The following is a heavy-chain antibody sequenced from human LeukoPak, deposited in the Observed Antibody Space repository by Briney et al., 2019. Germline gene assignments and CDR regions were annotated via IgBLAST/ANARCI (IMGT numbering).Heavy chain of an antibody. CDR1: GFTFRSQA. J-gene: IGHJ4*02. CDR3: AKDFRIGYSAHFDY. D-gene: IGHD2-21*01. V-gene: IGHV3-23*01. Sequence: GGSLRLSCVGSGFTFRSQAMSWVRQAPEKGLEFVSGIYENGGTTYYADSVKGRFSISRDNSKNTLYLQMDSLRGEDTAVYYCAKDFRIGYSAHFDYWGQGALVTVSS. CDR2: IYENGGTT.